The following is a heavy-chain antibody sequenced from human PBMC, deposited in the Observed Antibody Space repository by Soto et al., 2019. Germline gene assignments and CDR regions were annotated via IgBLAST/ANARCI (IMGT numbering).Heavy chain of an antibody. J-gene: IGHJ4*02. CDR3: ARVPYSGYVFDY. CDR2: IYYSGST. D-gene: IGHD5-12*01. V-gene: IGHV4-59*01. CDR1: GGSISSYY. Sequence: LSLTCTVSGGSISSYYWSCIRQPPGKGLEWIGYIYYSGSTNYNPSLKSRVTISVDTSKNQFSLKLSSVTAADTAVYYCARVPYSGYVFDYWGQGTLVTVSS.